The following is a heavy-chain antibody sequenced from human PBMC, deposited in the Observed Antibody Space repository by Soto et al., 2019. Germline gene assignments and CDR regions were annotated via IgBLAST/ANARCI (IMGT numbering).Heavy chain of an antibody. D-gene: IGHD1-26*01. CDR2: ISAYNGNT. CDR1: GYTFTSYG. V-gene: IGHV1-18*01. CDR3: ARDRGSYYYYYYGMDV. Sequence: QVQLVQSGAAVKKPGASVKVSCKASGYTFTSYGISWVRQAPGQGLEWMGWISAYNGNTNYAQKLQGRVTMTTDTSTSTAYMELRSPRSDDTAVYYCARDRGSYYYYYYGMDVWGQGTTVTVSS. J-gene: IGHJ6*02.